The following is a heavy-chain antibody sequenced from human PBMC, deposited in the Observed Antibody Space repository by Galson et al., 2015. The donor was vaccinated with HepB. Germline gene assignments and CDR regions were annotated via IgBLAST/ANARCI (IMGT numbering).Heavy chain of an antibody. Sequence: SLRLSCAASGFAFSRNGMHWVRQAPGKGLEWVGCIWYDGSNQHYGDSVKGRFTISRDNSKNTLYLQVNSLRVEDTAVYYCARETVILNWSLDLWGRGTLVTVSS. V-gene: IGHV3-33*01. CDR3: ARETVILNWSLDL. CDR2: IWYDGSNQ. J-gene: IGHJ2*01. D-gene: IGHD2-21*01. CDR1: GFAFSRNG.